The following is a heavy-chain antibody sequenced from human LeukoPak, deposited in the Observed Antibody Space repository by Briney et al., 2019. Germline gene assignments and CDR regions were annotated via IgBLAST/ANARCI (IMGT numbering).Heavy chain of an antibody. Sequence: PGGSLRLSCAASGFTFSSYGMHWVRQAPGKGLEWVAVIWYDGSNKYYADSVKGRFTISRDNSKNTLYLQMNSLRAEDTAVYYCAREGGLRWLQLSYFDYWGQGTLVTVSS. CDR1: GFTFSSYG. D-gene: IGHD5-24*01. CDR2: IWYDGSNK. CDR3: AREGGLRWLQLSYFDY. V-gene: IGHV3-33*08. J-gene: IGHJ4*02.